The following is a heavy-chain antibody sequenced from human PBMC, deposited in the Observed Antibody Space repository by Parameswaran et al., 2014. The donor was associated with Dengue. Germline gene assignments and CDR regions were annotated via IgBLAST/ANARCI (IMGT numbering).Heavy chain of an antibody. J-gene: IGHJ6*02. D-gene: IGHD6-19*01. CDR2: ISSRSSTI. V-gene: IGHV3-48*02. Sequence: WIRQPPGKGLEWVSYISSRSSTIYHADSVKGRFTISRDNAKNSLYLQMNSLRDEDTAVYYCARRYSSGRGYAMDVWGQGTTVTVS. CDR3: ARRYSSGRGYAMDV.